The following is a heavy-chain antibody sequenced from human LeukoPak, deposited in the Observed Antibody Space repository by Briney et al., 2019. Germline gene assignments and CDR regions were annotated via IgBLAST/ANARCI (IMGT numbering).Heavy chain of an antibody. J-gene: IGHJ5*02. V-gene: IGHV3-33*01. D-gene: IGHD3-16*01. Sequence: GGSLRLSCAASGFTFSSYGMHWVRQAPGKGLEWVAVIWYDGSNKYYADSVKGRFTISRDNSKNTLYLQMNSLRAEDTAVYYCARGCQSVRVGRSLLCNWFDPWGQGTLVTVSS. CDR2: IWYDGSNK. CDR1: GFTFSSYG. CDR3: ARGCQSVRVGRSLLCNWFDP.